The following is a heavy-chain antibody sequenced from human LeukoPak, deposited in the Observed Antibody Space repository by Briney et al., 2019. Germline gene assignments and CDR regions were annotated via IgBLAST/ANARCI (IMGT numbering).Heavy chain of an antibody. CDR3: ARRDSSGVVPRWDY. D-gene: IGHD6-25*01. V-gene: IGHV4-39*01. J-gene: IGHJ4*02. CDR2: IYYSGST. Sequence: SETLSLTCTVSGGSIISSSYYWGWIRQPPGKGLEWIGSIYYSGSTYYNPSLKSRVTISVNTSKNQFSLKLSSVTAADTAVYYCARRDSSGVVPRWDYWGQGTLVTVSS. CDR1: GGSIISSSYY.